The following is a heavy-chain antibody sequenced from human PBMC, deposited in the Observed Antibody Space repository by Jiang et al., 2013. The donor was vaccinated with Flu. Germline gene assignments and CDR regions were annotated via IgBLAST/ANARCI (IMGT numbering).Heavy chain of an antibody. J-gene: IGHJ4*02. V-gene: IGHV2-70*01. CDR3: ARMVASVSSYYFDY. CDR1: GFSLSTSGEG. Sequence: KPTQTLTLTCTFSGFSLSTSGEGVSWIRQPPGKALEWLALIDWADDKYYRTSLKTRLTISKGTSKNQVVLTMTNMDPLDTATYYCARMVASVSSYYFDYWGQGTQVPVSS. D-gene: IGHD5/OR15-5a*01. CDR2: IDWADDK.